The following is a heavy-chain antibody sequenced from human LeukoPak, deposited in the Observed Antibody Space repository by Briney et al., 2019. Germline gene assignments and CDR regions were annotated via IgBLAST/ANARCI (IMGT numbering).Heavy chain of an antibody. CDR2: ISYNGDGT. CDR1: GFTFSRYA. V-gene: IGHV3-64*01. CDR3: ARGHFWSGYSYQDYYYYMDV. D-gene: IGHD3-3*02. Sequence: QPGGSLRLSCAASGFTFSRYAMHWVRQAPGKGLENVSTISYNGDGTDYANSVKGRVTISRDNSKNTLSLQVGSLRHEDMAVYYCARGHFWSGYSYQDYYYYMDVWGKGTTVTVSS. J-gene: IGHJ6*03.